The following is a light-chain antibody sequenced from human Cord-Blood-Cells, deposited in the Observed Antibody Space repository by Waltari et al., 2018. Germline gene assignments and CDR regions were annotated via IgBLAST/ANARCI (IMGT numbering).Light chain of an antibody. J-gene: IGLJ1*01. V-gene: IGLV2-11*01. CDR2: DVS. Sequence: QSALTQPRSVSGSPGQSVTISCTGTSSDVGGYNYVSWYQQHPGKAPKLMIYDVSKRPSGVPGRVAGSKSGNTASLTISGLQAEDEADYYCCSYAGSYFYVFGTGTKVTVL. CDR1: SSDVGGYNY. CDR3: CSYAGSYFYV.